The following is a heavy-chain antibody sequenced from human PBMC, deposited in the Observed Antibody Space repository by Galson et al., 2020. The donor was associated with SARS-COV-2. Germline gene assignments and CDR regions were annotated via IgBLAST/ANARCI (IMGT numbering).Heavy chain of an antibody. CDR2: ISWNGGWI. D-gene: IGHD5-18*01. CDR3: VKDTEGSYGHFDS. J-gene: IGHJ5*01. CDR1: GFTFDDYA. Sequence: TGGSLRLSCEASGFTFDDYAMHWVRQVPGKGLEWVSGISWNGGWIRYVDSVKGRFTIARDNARNSLYLQMNSLRTDDTAFYYCVKDTEGSYGHFDSWGQGTLVTVSS. V-gene: IGHV3-9*01.